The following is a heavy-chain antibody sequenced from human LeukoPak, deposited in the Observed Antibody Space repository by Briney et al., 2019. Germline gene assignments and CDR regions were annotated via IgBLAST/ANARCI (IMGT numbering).Heavy chain of an antibody. J-gene: IGHJ4*02. D-gene: IGHD6-6*01. V-gene: IGHV4-59*01. CDR3: ARVSSSSFFDY. Sequence: PSETLSLTCTVSGGSISSYYWSWIRQPPGKGLEWIGYIYYSGSTNCNPSLKSRVTISVDTSKNQFSLKLSSVTAADTAVYYCARVSSSSFFDYWGQGTLVTVSS. CDR1: GGSISSYY. CDR2: IYYSGST.